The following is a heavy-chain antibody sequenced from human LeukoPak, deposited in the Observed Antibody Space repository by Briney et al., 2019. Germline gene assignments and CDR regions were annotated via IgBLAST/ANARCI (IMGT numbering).Heavy chain of an antibody. V-gene: IGHV3-23*01. CDR1: GFIFSSYG. CDR3: AKDLGLGSRRVYWYFDL. J-gene: IGHJ2*01. Sequence: GGSLRLSCAASGFIFSSYGMSWVRQAPGKGLEWVSAISGSGGSTYYADSVKGRFTISRDNSKNTLYLQVNSLRAEDTAVYYCAKDLGLGSRRVYWYFDLWGRGTLVTVSS. D-gene: IGHD5-24*01. CDR2: ISGSGGST.